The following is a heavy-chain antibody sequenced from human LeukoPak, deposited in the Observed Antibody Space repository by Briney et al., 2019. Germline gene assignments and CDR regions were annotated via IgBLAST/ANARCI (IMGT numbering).Heavy chain of an antibody. CDR1: GYTFTSYG. CDR3: ARGIRYYYDSSGDAFDI. Sequence: ASVKVSCKASGYTFTSYGISWVRQAPGQGLEWMGWISAYNGNTNYAQKLRGRVTMTTDTSTGTAYMELRSLRSDDTAVYYCARGIRYYYDSSGDAFDIWGQGTMVTVSS. D-gene: IGHD3-22*01. CDR2: ISAYNGNT. J-gene: IGHJ3*02. V-gene: IGHV1-18*01.